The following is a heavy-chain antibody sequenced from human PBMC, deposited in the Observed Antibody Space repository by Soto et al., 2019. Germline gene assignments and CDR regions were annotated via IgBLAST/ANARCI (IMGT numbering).Heavy chain of an antibody. Sequence: GESLKISCKGSGYSFTSYWIGWVRQMPGKGLEWMGIIYPGDSDTRYSPSFQGQVTISADKSISTAYLQWSSLKASDTAMYYCARHPRLAYCGGDCYSGWFGPWGQGTLVTVSS. CDR3: ARHPRLAYCGGDCYSGWFGP. CDR2: IYPGDSDT. D-gene: IGHD2-21*02. V-gene: IGHV5-51*01. CDR1: GYSFTSYW. J-gene: IGHJ5*02.